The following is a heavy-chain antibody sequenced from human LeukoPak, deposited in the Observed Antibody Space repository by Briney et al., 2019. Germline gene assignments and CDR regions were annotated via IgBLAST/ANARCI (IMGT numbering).Heavy chain of an antibody. Sequence: ASVKVSCKASGYTFTGYYLNWVRQAPGQGLEWMGWISAYNGNTNYAQKVKGRVTMTTDTSTSTAYMELRSLRSDDTAVYYCARLSGLGPDSPWELDRWGQGTLVTVSS. CDR1: GYTFTGYY. J-gene: IGHJ4*02. V-gene: IGHV1-18*04. CDR2: ISAYNGNT. D-gene: IGHD1-26*01. CDR3: ARLSGLGPDSPWELDR.